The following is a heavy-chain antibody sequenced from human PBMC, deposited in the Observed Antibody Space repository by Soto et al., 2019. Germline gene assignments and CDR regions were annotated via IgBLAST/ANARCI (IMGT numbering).Heavy chain of an antibody. CDR3: ADHVHYVSSGYFDY. CDR2: IIPIFDSP. J-gene: IGHJ4*02. V-gene: IGHV1-69*01. Sequence: QVQLVQSGAEVQKPGSSVKVSCKTSGGTITDYGISWVRQAPGQGLEWMGSIIPIFDSPNYSQKFHDRLTHTSDESTHTAFMELSSLRSDDTAVYYCADHVHYVSSGYFDYWGQGTLVTVS. D-gene: IGHD3-22*01. CDR1: GGTITDYG.